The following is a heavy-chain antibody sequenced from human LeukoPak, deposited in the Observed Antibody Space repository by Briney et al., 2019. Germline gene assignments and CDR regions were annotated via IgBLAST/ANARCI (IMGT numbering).Heavy chain of an antibody. Sequence: SETLSLTCAVYGGSISSYYWSWIRQPAGKGLEWIGRIYTSGSTNYNPSLKSRVTMSVDTSKNQFSLKLSSVTAADTAVYYCARDSVTMVRGVIIFSNFDYWGQGTLVTVSS. V-gene: IGHV4-4*07. J-gene: IGHJ4*02. D-gene: IGHD3-10*01. CDR3: ARDSVTMVRGVIIFSNFDY. CDR1: GGSISSYY. CDR2: IYTSGST.